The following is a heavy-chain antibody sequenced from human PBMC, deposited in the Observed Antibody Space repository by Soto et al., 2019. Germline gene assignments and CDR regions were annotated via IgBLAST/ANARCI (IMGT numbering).Heavy chain of an antibody. J-gene: IGHJ6*02. CDR2: IWYDGSNK. CDR3: ARDGTTDWIPYCYYGMDV. V-gene: IGHV3-33*01. D-gene: IGHD4-17*01. CDR1: GFTFSSYG. Sequence: QVQLVESGGGVVQPGRSLRLSCAASGFTFSSYGMHWVRQAPGKGLEWVAVIWYDGSNKYYADSVKGRFTISRDNSKNTLYLQMNSLRAEDTAVYYCARDGTTDWIPYCYYGMDVWGQGTTVTVSS.